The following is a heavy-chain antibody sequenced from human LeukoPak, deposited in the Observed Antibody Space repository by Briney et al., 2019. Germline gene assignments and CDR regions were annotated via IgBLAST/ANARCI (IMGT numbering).Heavy chain of an antibody. V-gene: IGHV4-59*01. CDR1: GGSISSYY. J-gene: IGHJ3*02. Sequence: SETLSLTCTVSGGSISSYYWSWIRQPPGKGLEWIGYIYYSGSTNYNPSLKSRVTISVDTSKNQSSLKLSSVTAADTAVYYCARVQGRAAAGTRAFDIWGQGTMVTVSS. CDR2: IYYSGST. D-gene: IGHD6-13*01. CDR3: ARVQGRAAAGTRAFDI.